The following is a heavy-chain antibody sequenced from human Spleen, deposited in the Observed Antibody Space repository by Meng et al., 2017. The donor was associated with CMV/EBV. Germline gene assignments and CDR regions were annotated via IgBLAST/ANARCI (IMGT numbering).Heavy chain of an antibody. J-gene: IGHJ4*02. D-gene: IGHD2/OR15-2a*01. CDR1: GGSVSSGSYY. CDR3: ARDALNRKRFDY. V-gene: IGHV4-61*01. CDR2: IYYSGST. Sequence: ETLSLTCTVSGGSVSSGSYYWSWIRQPPGKGLEWIGYIYYSGSTNYNPSLKSRVTISVDTSKNQFSLKLSSVTAADTAVYYCARDALNRKRFDYWGQGTLVTVSS.